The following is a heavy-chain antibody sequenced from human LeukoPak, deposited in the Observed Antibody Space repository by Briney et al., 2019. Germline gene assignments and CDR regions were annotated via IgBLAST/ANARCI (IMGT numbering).Heavy chain of an antibody. Sequence: PGGSLRLSCAASGFTFSSYGMHWVRQAPGKGLEWVAVIWYDGSNKYYGDSVKGRFTISRDNSKNTLYLQMNSLRAEDTAVYYCARGRSPNGSGSYFDYWGQGTLVTVSS. J-gene: IGHJ4*02. V-gene: IGHV3-33*01. CDR1: GFTFSSYG. CDR2: IWYDGSNK. CDR3: ARGRSPNGSGSYFDY. D-gene: IGHD3-10*01.